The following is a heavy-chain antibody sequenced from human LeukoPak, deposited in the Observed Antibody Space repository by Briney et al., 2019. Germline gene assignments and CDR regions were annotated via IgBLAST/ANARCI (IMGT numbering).Heavy chain of an antibody. D-gene: IGHD3-16*01. CDR2: IRPYDGHT. V-gene: IGHV1-18*04. Sequence: ASVKVSCQASGYSFGIYGISWVRQAPGRGLEWMAWIRPYDGHTNYAQNLHARVTLTADMSTSTVYMEMFSLRSDDTAVYYCVRDGGAESPTTDYWGQGTLVTVSS. CDR3: VRDGGAESPTTDY. CDR1: GYSFGIYG. J-gene: IGHJ4*02.